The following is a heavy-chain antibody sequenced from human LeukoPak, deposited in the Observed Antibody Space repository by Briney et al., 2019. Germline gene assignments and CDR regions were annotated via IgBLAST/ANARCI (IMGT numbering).Heavy chain of an antibody. CDR1: GGSFSGYY. J-gene: IGHJ4*02. V-gene: IGHV4-34*01. CDR2: INHSGST. CDR3: ARGGYSYGYFDY. Sequence: SETLSLTCAVYGGSFSGYYWSWIRQPPGKGLEWIGEINHSGSTNYNPSLKSRVTISVDTSKNQFSLKLSSVTAADMAVYYCARGGYSYGYFDYWGQGTLVTVSS. D-gene: IGHD5-18*01.